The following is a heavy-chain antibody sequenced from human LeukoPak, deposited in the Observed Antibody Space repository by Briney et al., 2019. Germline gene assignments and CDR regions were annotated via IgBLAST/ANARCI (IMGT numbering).Heavy chain of an antibody. CDR2: ISAYNGNT. V-gene: IGHV1-18*01. CDR3: ARVEGYSSSWYVGYYYYYYMDV. Sequence: GASVKVSCKASGYTFTSYGISWVRQAPGQGLEWMGWISAYNGNTNYAQKLQGRVTMTTDTSTSTAYMELRSLRSDDTAVYYCARVEGYSSSWYVGYYYYYYMDVWGKGTTVTVSS. J-gene: IGHJ6*03. D-gene: IGHD6-13*01. CDR1: GYTFTSYG.